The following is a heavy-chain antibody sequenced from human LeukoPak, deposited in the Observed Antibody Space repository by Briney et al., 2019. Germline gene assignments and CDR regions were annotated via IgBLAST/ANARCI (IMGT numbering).Heavy chain of an antibody. V-gene: IGHV1-69*05. CDR2: IIPIFGTA. D-gene: IGHD3/OR15-3a*01. CDR3: AREVGMISGIDY. CDR1: GGTFSSYA. Sequence: ASVKVSCKASGGTFSSYAISWVRQAPGQGLEWMGRIIPIFGTANYAQKFLGRVTITTDESTSTAYMELSSLRSEDTAVYYCAREVGMISGIDYWGQGTLVTVSS. J-gene: IGHJ4*02.